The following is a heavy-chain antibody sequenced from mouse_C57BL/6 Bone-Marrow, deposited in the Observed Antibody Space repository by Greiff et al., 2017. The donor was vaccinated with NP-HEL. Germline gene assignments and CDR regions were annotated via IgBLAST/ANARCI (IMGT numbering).Heavy chain of an antibody. CDR2: ISSGGDYI. Sequence: EVMLVESGEGLVKPGGSLKLSCAASGFTFSSYAMSWVRQTPEKRLEWVAYISSGGDYIYYADTVKGRFTISRDNARNTLYLQMSSLKSEDTAMYYCTREDRSTMITFDYWGQGTTLTVSS. V-gene: IGHV5-9-1*02. D-gene: IGHD2-4*01. CDR1: GFTFSSYA. CDR3: TREDRSTMITFDY. J-gene: IGHJ2*01.